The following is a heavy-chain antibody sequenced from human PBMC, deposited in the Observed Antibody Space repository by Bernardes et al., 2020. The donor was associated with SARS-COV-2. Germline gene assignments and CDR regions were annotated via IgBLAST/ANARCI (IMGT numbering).Heavy chain of an antibody. Sequence: TLSLTCAVYGGSFSGYYWSWIRQPPGKGLEWIGEINHSGSTNYNPSLKSRVTMSVDTSKNQFSLNLSSVTAADTAVYYCARGARGVLTMVLTPVRYWGQGTLVTVSS. V-gene: IGHV4-34*01. CDR1: GGSFSGYY. CDR2: INHSGST. J-gene: IGHJ4*02. D-gene: IGHD3-10*01. CDR3: ARGARGVLTMVLTPVRY.